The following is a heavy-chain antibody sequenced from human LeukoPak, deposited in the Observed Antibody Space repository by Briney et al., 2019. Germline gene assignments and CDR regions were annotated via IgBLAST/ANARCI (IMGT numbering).Heavy chain of an antibody. V-gene: IGHV3-48*01. CDR3: VRVKGSYFDY. J-gene: IGHJ4*02. CDR2: ISSSGSAI. D-gene: IGHD2-15*01. Sequence: PGGSLSLSCAASGFPLSSYSKNWVRQPPGKGKGWVSYISSSGSAIYYVDSVKGRFTVSRDNAKTSLFLQMNSPRAEDTAVYYCVRVKGSYFDYWGQGALVTVSS. CDR1: GFPLSSYS.